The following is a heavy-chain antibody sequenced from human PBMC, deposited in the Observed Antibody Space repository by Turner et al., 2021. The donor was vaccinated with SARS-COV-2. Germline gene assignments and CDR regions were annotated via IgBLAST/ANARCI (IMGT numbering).Heavy chain of an antibody. Sequence: QLQLQESGPGLVKASETLSLTCTVSGSCIGSRRNYWGWIRQPPGKGLKWIGSMNYSGRTDYKSSLKSRVTISVDTSKNQISLKLSTVTAADTAKYYCARHDSRITNIIVVPRNWFDPWGQGTLVTVSS. CDR3: ARHDSRITNIIVVPRNWFDP. J-gene: IGHJ5*02. CDR1: GSCIGSRRNY. D-gene: IGHD3-22*01. CDR2: MNYSGRT. V-gene: IGHV4-39*01.